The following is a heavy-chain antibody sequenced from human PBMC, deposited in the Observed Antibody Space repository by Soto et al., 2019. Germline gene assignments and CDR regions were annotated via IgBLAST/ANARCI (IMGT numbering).Heavy chain of an antibody. Sequence: SLRLSCAASGFTFSSYGMHWVRQAPGKGLEWVAVIWYDGSNKYYADSVKGRFTISRDNSKNTLYLQMNSLRAEDTAVYYCARELRGVMVDYYYVMDVWGQGTTVTVSS. V-gene: IGHV3-33*01. CDR3: ARELRGVMVDYYYVMDV. CDR1: GFTFSSYG. J-gene: IGHJ6*02. D-gene: IGHD3-10*01. CDR2: IWYDGSNK.